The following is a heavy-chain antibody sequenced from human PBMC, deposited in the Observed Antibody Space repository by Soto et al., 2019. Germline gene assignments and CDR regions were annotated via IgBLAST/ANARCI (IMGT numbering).Heavy chain of an antibody. CDR2: IYHSGGT. D-gene: IGHD3-16*01. J-gene: IGHJ4*02. CDR3: ARRGTGYEYDYHYYFDL. V-gene: IGHV4-4*02. CDR1: GGSINSSHW. Sequence: QVQLQESGPGLVRPSGTLSLICTVSGGSINSSHWWSWVRQSPERGLEWIGEIYHSGGTTYNPSLQSRVTVSLDKSTNHCSLDVRSVTAADTALYFCARRGTGYEYDYHYYFDLWGQGSLVTVSS.